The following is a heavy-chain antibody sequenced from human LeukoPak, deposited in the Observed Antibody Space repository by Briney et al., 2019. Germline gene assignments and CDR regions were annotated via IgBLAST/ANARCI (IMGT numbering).Heavy chain of an antibody. CDR2: IKQGGSGE. D-gene: IGHD2-2*01. CDR3: ARDRRSHCSSTSCYSSKPYYYYYYYMDV. V-gene: IGHV3-7*01. J-gene: IGHJ6*03. Sequence: GGSLRLSCAASGFTFSSYWMSWVRQAPGKGLEGVPNIKQGGSGEYYVDSVKGRFTISRDNAKNSLYLQMNSLRAEDTAVYYCARDRRSHCSSTSCYSSKPYYYYYYYMDVWGKGTTVTVSS. CDR1: GFTFSSYW.